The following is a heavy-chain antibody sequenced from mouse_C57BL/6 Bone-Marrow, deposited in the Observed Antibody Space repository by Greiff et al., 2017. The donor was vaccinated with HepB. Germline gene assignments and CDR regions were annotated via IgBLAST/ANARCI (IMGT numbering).Heavy chain of an antibody. V-gene: IGHV5-16*01. Sequence: EVHLVESEGGLVQPGSSMKLSCTASGFTFSDYYMAWVRQVPEKGLEWVANINYDGSSTYYLDSLKSRFIISRDNAKNILYLQMSSLKSEDTATYYCARSYDYLYAMDYWGQGTSVTVSS. CDR1: GFTFSDYY. D-gene: IGHD2-4*01. J-gene: IGHJ4*01. CDR2: INYDGSST. CDR3: ARSYDYLYAMDY.